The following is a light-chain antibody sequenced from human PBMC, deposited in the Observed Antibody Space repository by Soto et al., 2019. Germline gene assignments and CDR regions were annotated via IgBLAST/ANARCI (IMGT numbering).Light chain of an antibody. V-gene: IGKV1-5*01. J-gene: IGKJ1*01. Sequence: DIQMTQSPSTLSASVGDRVTITCRASQSIVRWLAWYQQKPGKAPKLLIYDASSLEGGVPSRFSGSGSGTEFTLTISSLQPDDCATYYCQQYNSYSWTFGQGTKVEIK. CDR3: QQYNSYSWT. CDR1: QSIVRW. CDR2: DAS.